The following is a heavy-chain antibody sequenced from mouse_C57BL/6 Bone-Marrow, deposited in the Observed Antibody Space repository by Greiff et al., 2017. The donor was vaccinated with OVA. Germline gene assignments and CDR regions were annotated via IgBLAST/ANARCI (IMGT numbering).Heavy chain of an antibody. CDR2: ISDGGSYT. CDR3: ARDGSITTEGYYARDY. V-gene: IGHV5-4*01. CDR1: GFTFSSYA. D-gene: IGHD1-1*01. Sequence: EVQGVESGGGLVKPGGSLKLSCAASGFTFSSYAMSWVRQTPEKRLEWVATISDGGSYTYYPANVKGRFTISRDNAKNNLYLQMSHLKSEDTAMYYCARDGSITTEGYYARDYWGQGTSVTVSA. J-gene: IGHJ4*01.